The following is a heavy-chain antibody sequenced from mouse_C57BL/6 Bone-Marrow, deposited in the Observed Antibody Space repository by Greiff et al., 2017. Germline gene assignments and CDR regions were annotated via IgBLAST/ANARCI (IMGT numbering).Heavy chain of an antibody. CDR1: GISITTGNYR. J-gene: IGHJ4*01. CDR3: ARDEGNYAYAMDY. V-gene: IGHV3-5*01. Sequence: VQLKESGPGLVKPSQTVFLTCTVTGISITTGNYRWSWIRQFPGNKLEWIGYIYYSGTITYNPSLTSRTTITSDTPKNQFFLEMNSLTAEYTATYYCARDEGNYAYAMDYWGQGTSVTVSA. D-gene: IGHD2-1*01. CDR2: IYYSGTI.